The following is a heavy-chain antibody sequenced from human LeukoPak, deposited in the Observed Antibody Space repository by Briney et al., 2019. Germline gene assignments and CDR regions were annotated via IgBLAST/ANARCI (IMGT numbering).Heavy chain of an antibody. D-gene: IGHD3-10*01. J-gene: IGHJ4*02. Sequence: ASVKVFCKASGYTFSAHHIHWVRQAPGQGLEWMGWIVPDGCDTKYAEKFQGRMTLTVDTSITTAYMELHSLTSDDTAVYCSGRYGPGPVWGQGTLITASS. V-gene: IGHV1-2*02. CDR3: GRYGPGPV. CDR2: IVPDGCDT. CDR1: GYTFSAHH.